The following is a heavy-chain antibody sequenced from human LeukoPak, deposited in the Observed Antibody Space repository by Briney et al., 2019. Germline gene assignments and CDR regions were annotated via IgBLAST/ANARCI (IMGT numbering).Heavy chain of an antibody. J-gene: IGHJ4*02. CDR1: GGSFSGYH. Sequence: PSETLPLTCAVYGGSFSGYHWSWIRQPPGKGLEWIGEINHRGGTNYNQSLKSRVTMSVDTSKNQFSLKLSSVTAADTAVYYCARGRGAARFVTIEFDYWGQGALVTVSS. CDR2: INHRGGT. D-gene: IGHD6-6*01. CDR3: ARGRGAARFVTIEFDY. V-gene: IGHV4-34*01.